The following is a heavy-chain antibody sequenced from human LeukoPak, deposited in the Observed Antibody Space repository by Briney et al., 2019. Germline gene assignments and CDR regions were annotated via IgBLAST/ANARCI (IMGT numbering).Heavy chain of an antibody. CDR3: ARAFLYDILTGYPDY. D-gene: IGHD3-9*01. J-gene: IGHJ4*02. CDR2: INPSGGST. CDR1: GYTFTSYY. Sequence: ASVKVSCKASGYTFTSYYMHWVRQAPGQGLGWMGIINPSGGSTSYAQKFQGRVTMTRDMSTSTVYMELSSLRSEDTAVYYCARAFLYDILTGYPDYWGQGTLVTVSS. V-gene: IGHV1-46*01.